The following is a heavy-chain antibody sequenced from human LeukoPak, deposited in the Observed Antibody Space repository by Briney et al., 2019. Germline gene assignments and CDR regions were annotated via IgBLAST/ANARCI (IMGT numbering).Heavy chain of an antibody. V-gene: IGHV4-59*08. CDR3: GGQRVVGAALLGFDI. CDR1: GGTISSYY. J-gene: IGHJ3*02. D-gene: IGHD1-26*01. Sequence: NPSETLSLTCTVSGGTISSYYWSWIRQPPGKGLEWIGYIYYSGSTNYHPSLKRRLTISVDEYTNQSFFQLSYGTAADTAVYYCGGQRVVGAALLGFDIWGQGTMVTVSS. CDR2: IYYSGST.